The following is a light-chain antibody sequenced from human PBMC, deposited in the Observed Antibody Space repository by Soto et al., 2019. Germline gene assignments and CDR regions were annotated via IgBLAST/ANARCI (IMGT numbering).Light chain of an antibody. Sequence: EIVMTQSPATLSVSLGDRVTLSCRASQSVGSYLAWYQQKPGQAPRLLIYGASTRATGIPARFSGSGSETDFTLTISSLQSEDFAVYYCQQYDSWPPSYTFGQGTKLEIK. V-gene: IGKV3-15*01. CDR3: QQYDSWPPSYT. CDR1: QSVGSY. CDR2: GAS. J-gene: IGKJ2*01.